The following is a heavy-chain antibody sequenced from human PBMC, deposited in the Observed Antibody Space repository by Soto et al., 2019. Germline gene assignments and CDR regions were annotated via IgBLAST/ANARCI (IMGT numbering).Heavy chain of an antibody. Sequence: SETLSLTCTVSGGSISSYYWSWIRQPPGKGLEWIGYIYDSGSTNYNPSLKSRVTISIDTSKKQFSLNLSSVTATDTAVYYCAAGAYDWYWGQGTLVTVSS. D-gene: IGHD4-17*01. CDR1: GGSISSYY. CDR2: IYDSGST. J-gene: IGHJ4*02. CDR3: AAGAYDWY. V-gene: IGHV4-59*01.